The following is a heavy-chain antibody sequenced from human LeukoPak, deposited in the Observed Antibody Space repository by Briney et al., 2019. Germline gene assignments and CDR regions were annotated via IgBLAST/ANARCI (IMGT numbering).Heavy chain of an antibody. CDR2: ISPGASDT. D-gene: IGHD6-19*01. CDR3: ARLRSGWDFDY. V-gene: IGHV5-51*01. J-gene: IGHJ4*02. Sequence: GESLKISCKGSGYSFTSYWIGWVRQMPGKGLEWMGIISPGASDTRYSPSFQGQVSISADKSISTAYLQWSSVKASDTAMYYCARLRSGWDFDYWGQGSLVTVSS. CDR1: GYSFTSYW.